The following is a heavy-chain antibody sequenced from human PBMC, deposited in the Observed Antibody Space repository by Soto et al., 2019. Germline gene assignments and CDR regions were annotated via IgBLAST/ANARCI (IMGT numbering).Heavy chain of an antibody. J-gene: IGHJ4*02. CDR1: GFTFSSYS. CDR3: ARDFRHEPVVVVGLSDY. D-gene: IGHD2-15*01. CDR2: ISSSSSYI. Sequence: EVQLVESGGGLVKPGGSLRLSCAASGFTFSSYSMNWVRQAPGKGLEWVSSISSSSSYIYYADSVKGRFTIYRDNAKNSLYLQMNSLRAEDTAVYYCARDFRHEPVVVVGLSDYWGQGTLVTVSS. V-gene: IGHV3-21*01.